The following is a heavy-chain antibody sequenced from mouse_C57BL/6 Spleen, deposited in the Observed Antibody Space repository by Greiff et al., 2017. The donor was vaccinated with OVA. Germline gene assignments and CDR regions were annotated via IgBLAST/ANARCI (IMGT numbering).Heavy chain of an antibody. CDR3: ARQVITTEYYFDY. D-gene: IGHD1-1*01. CDR1: GFTFSSYG. CDR2: ISSGGSYT. Sequence: EVKVIESGGDLVKPGGSLKLSCAASGFTFSSYGMSWVRQTPDKRLEWVATISSGGSYTYYPDSVKGRFTISRDNAKNTLYLQMSSLKSEDTAMYYCARQVITTEYYFDYWGQGTTLTVSS. V-gene: IGHV5-6*01. J-gene: IGHJ2*01.